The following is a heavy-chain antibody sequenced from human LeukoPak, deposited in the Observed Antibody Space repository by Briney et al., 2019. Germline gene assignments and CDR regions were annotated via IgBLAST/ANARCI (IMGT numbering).Heavy chain of an antibody. V-gene: IGHV3-30-3*01. D-gene: IGHD5-12*01. CDR2: ISYDGSNK. CDR3: AREWLRLGY. CDR1: GFTFSSYA. J-gene: IGHJ4*02. Sequence: GGSLRLSCAASGFTFSSYAMHWVRQAPGKGLEWVAVISYDGSNKYYADSVKGRFTISRDNSKNTLYPQMNSLRAEDTAVYYCAREWLRLGYWGQGTLVTVSS.